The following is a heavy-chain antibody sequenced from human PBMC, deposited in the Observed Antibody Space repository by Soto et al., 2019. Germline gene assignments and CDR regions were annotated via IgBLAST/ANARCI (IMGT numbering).Heavy chain of an antibody. D-gene: IGHD3-3*01. CDR3: ARGEVRFLEWLPSYYYYYGMGV. CDR2: INHSGST. CDR1: GGSFSGYY. Sequence: PSETLSLTCAVYGGSFSGYYWSWIRQPPGKGLEWIGEINHSGSTNYNPSLKSRVTISVDTSKNQFSLKLSSVTAADTAVYYCARGEVRFLEWLPSYYYYYGMGVWGQGTTVT. V-gene: IGHV4-34*01. J-gene: IGHJ6*02.